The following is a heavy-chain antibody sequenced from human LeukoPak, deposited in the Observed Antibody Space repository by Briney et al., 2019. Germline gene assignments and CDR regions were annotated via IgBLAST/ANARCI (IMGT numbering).Heavy chain of an antibody. V-gene: IGHV3-23*01. CDR2: ISGSSGST. D-gene: IGHD2-21*02. J-gene: IGHJ3*02. Sequence: GGSLRLSCAASGFTFSSYAMSWVRQAPGKGLEWVSAISGSSGSTYYADSVKGRFTISRDNSKNTLYLQMNSLRAEDTAVYYCAKDWPAYCGGDCYSDAFDIWGQGTMVTVSS. CDR1: GFTFSSYA. CDR3: AKDWPAYCGGDCYSDAFDI.